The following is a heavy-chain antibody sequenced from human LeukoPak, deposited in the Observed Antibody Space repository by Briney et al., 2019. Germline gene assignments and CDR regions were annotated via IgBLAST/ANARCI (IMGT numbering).Heavy chain of an antibody. CDR2: IYSGGST. D-gene: IGHD2-15*01. V-gene: IGHV3-53*04. Sequence: GGSLRLSCAASGFTVSSNYMSWVRQAPGKGLEWVPVIYSGGSTYYADSVKGRFTISRHNSKNTLYLQMNSLRAEDTAVYYCARFRVVVAAILYYYGMDVWGQGTTVTVSS. J-gene: IGHJ6*02. CDR3: ARFRVVVAAILYYYGMDV. CDR1: GFTVSSNY.